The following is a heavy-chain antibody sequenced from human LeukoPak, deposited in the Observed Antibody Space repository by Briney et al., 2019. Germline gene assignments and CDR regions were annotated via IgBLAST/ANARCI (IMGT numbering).Heavy chain of an antibody. CDR1: GGTFSSYA. CDR3: ARDAGDGYNEYYFDY. CDR2: IYPIFGTA. Sequence: SVKVSCKASGGTFSSYAISWVRQAPGQGLEWMGGIYPIFGTANYAQKFQGRVTITTDESTSTAYMELSSLRSEDTAVYYCARDAGDGYNEYYFDYWGQGTLVTVSS. J-gene: IGHJ4*02. V-gene: IGHV1-69*05. D-gene: IGHD5-24*01.